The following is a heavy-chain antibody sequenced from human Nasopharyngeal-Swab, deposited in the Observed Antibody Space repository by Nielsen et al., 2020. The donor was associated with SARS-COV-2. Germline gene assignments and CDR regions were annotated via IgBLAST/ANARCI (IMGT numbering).Heavy chain of an antibody. CDR1: GFPFSSYS. CDR2: ISSSSSYI. CDR3: ARALRWGAFDI. D-gene: IGHD4-23*01. V-gene: IGHV3-21*01. J-gene: IGHJ3*02. Sequence: GALKISCAASGFPFSSYSMNWVRQAPGKGLEWVSSISSSSSYIYYADSVKGRFTISRDNAKNSLYLQMNSLRAEDTAVYYCARALRWGAFDIWGQGTMVTVSS.